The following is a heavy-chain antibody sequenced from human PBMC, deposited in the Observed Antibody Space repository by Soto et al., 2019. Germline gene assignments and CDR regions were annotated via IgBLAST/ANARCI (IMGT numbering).Heavy chain of an antibody. V-gene: IGHV4-4*02. D-gene: IGHD2-2*01. CDR2: IYHSGST. Sequence: QVQLQESGPGLVKPSGTLSLTCAVSGGSINSSNWWSRVRQPPGKGLEWIGEIYHSGSTNYNPSLKSPVTISVDKSKNQFSLNLSSMTAADTAVYYCARGGDVVVPTALDYWGQGTLVTVSS. CDR3: ARGGDVVVPTALDY. J-gene: IGHJ4*02. CDR1: GGSINSSNW.